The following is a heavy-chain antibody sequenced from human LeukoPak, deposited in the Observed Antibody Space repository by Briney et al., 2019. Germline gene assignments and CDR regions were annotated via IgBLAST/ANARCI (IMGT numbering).Heavy chain of an antibody. D-gene: IGHD3-3*01. CDR3: ARRSCCWSQYYFDY. V-gene: IGHV3-48*03. J-gene: IGHJ4*02. CDR2: ITSGGSTV. CDR1: GFTFSSYE. Sequence: GGSLRLSCAASGFTFSSYEMNWVRQAPGKGLEWVSYITSGGSTVCYADSVKGRFTISRDNAKNSLYLQVNSLRAEDTAVYYCARRSCCWSQYYFDYWGQGTLVTVSS.